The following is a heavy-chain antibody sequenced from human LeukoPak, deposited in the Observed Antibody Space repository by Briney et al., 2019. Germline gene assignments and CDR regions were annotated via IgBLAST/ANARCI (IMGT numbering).Heavy chain of an antibody. CDR1: GGSISSYY. Sequence: SETLSLTCTVSGGSISSYYWSWIRQPPGKGLEWIGYIYYSGSTNYNPSLKSRVTMSVDTSKNQFSLKVSSVTAADTAVYYCARERRLLRGDAFDVWGQGTRVTVSS. CDR2: IYYSGST. D-gene: IGHD4-23*01. CDR3: ARERRLLRGDAFDV. V-gene: IGHV4-59*12. J-gene: IGHJ3*01.